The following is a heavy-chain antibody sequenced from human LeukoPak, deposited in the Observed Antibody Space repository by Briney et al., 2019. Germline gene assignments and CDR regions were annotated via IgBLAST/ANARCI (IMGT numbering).Heavy chain of an antibody. V-gene: IGHV3-7*01. Sequence: GGSLRLSCAASEFMFSNYWMSWVRQAPGKGLEWVATIKQDGTEEYYTDSVKGRFIISRDNAKNSLHLQMNSLRAEDTAVYYCARGTMFPYYSDYWGQGTLVTVSS. CDR2: IKQDGTEE. CDR3: ARGTMFPYYSDY. CDR1: EFMFSNYW. J-gene: IGHJ4*02. D-gene: IGHD3-10*02.